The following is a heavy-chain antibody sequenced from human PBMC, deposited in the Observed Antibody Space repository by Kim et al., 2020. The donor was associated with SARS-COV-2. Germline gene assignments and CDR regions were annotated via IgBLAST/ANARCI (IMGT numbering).Heavy chain of an antibody. CDR3: AKTFCSGGDXYYNWFAT. V-gene: IGHV5-51*01. CDR2: IYISDSDS. Sequence: GESLKISCKGSGYRFTNYWIGWVRQTLGKGLEWMGSIYISDSDSTYSPSFQGQVTLSADKYTGTPYLPXSSLKASDTAMYYCAKTFCSGGDXYYNWFATWGQGTLXTVSS. D-gene: IGHD2-21*02. J-gene: IGHJ5*02. CDR1: GYRFTNYW.